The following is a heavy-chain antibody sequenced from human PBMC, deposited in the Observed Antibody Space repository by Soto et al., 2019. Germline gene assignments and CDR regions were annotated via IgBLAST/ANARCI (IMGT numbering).Heavy chain of an antibody. Sequence: EVQLVESGGGLVQPGGSLRLSCAASGFTFSSYWMHWVRQAPGKGLVWVSRINSDGSSTNYADSVKGRFTISRNNAKNTLYLQMNRLRAEDTAVYYCARVQVGSYNWNSGGWGQGTLVTVSS. D-gene: IGHD1-7*01. CDR2: INSDGSST. J-gene: IGHJ4*02. CDR3: ARVQVGSYNWNSGG. CDR1: GFTFSSYW. V-gene: IGHV3-74*01.